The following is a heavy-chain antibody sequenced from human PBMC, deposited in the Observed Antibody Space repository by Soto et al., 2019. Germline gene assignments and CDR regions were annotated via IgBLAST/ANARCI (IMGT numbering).Heavy chain of an antibody. Sequence: QVQLVQSGAEVKKPGSSVKVSCKASGGTFSSYAISWVRQAPGQGLEWMGGIIPIFGTANYAQKFQGRVTIAPNESTSPADMELSKLRSEGTAVLYRARAALFSPPAYDHGGQGTLGNVS. J-gene: IGHJ4*02. V-gene: IGHV1-69*05. CDR1: GGTFSSYA. CDR3: ARAALFSPPAYDH. CDR2: IIPIFGTA.